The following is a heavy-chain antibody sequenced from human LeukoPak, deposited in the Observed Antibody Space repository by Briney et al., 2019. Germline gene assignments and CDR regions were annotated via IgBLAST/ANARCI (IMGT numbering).Heavy chain of an antibody. V-gene: IGHV3-48*04. CDR2: ISGTTDTI. CDR3: ARRRVLSVARALDY. J-gene: IGHJ4*02. Sequence: GGSLRLSCAVTGFTFSSFTMNWVRQAPGKGLEWVSSISGTTDTIYFADSVKGRFTISRNNANNSVSLQMNSLRPEDTAVYFCARRRVLSVARALDYWGQGTLVTVSS. CDR1: GFTFSSFT. D-gene: IGHD4/OR15-4a*01.